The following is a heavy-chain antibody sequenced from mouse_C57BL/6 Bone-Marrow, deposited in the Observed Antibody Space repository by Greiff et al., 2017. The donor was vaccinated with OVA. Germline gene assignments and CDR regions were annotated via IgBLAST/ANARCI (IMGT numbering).Heavy chain of an antibody. D-gene: IGHD1-1*01. CDR1: GYTFTDYY. J-gene: IGHJ2*01. CDR2: INPNNGGT. V-gene: IGHV1-26*01. CDR3: ARPLYGSSLDY. Sequence: EVQLQQSGPELVKPGASVKISCKASGYTFTDYYMNWVKQSHGKSLEWIGDINPNNGGTSYNQKFKGKATLTVDKSSSTAYMELRSLTSEDSAVYYCARPLYGSSLDYWGQGTTLTVSS.